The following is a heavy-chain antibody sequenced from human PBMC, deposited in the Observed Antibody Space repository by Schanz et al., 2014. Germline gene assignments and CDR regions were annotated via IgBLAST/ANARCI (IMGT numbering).Heavy chain of an antibody. J-gene: IGHJ6*02. CDR3: ARRITGTHHNPYYHGMDV. V-gene: IGHV3-23*01. CDR2: ISGSGETT. CDR1: GFTFSSYA. Sequence: EVQLLESGGGLVQPGGSLRLSCAASGFTFSSYAMSWVRQAPGKGLEWVSAISGSGETTYYADSVKGRFTISRDNSKNALYLQMNSLRAEDTAVYYXARRITGTHHNPYYHGMDVWGQGTTVTVSS. D-gene: IGHD1-20*01.